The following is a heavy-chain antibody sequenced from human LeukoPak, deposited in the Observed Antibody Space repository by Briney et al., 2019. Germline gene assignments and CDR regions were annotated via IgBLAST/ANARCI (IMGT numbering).Heavy chain of an antibody. CDR3: ARQVRIAAAGRPFDY. CDR2: IYYSGST. V-gene: IGHV4-39*01. D-gene: IGHD6-13*01. J-gene: IGHJ4*02. CDR1: GGSISGSIYY. Sequence: PSETLSLTCTVSGGSISGSIYYWGWIRQPPGKGLEWIGSIYYSGSTYYNPSLKSRVTISVDTSKNQFSLKLSSVTAADTAVYYCARQVRIAAAGRPFDYWGQGTLVTVSS.